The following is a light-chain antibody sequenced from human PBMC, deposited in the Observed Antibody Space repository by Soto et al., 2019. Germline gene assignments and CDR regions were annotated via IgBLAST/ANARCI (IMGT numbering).Light chain of an antibody. CDR2: DVT. CDR1: SCDVGGYNY. Sequence: QSALTQPPSASGSPGQWVTISCSGTSCDVGGYNYVSWYQQYAAGAHQLMISDVTRRPSGVPDRFSCAKSGNTAALTVSGRQAEEEADDYSSSDAASNLCCLVFGGGTQLTVL. V-gene: IGLV2-8*01. CDR3: SSDAASNLCCLV. J-gene: IGLJ3*02.